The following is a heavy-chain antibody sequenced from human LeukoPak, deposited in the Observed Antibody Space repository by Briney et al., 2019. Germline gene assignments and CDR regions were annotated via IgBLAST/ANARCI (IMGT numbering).Heavy chain of an antibody. Sequence: SETLSLTCAVYGGSFSGYYWSWIRQPPGKGLEWIGEIIHSGSTNYHPSLKSRVTISVDTSKNQILMKVSSVAAADTAVYYCASDRGSGSWYGRDYWGQGTLVTVSS. CDR2: IIHSGST. J-gene: IGHJ4*02. D-gene: IGHD6-13*01. V-gene: IGHV4-34*12. CDR3: ASDRGSGSWYGRDY. CDR1: GGSFSGYY.